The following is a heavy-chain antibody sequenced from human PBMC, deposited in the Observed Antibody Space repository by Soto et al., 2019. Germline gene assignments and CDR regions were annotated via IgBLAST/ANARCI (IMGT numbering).Heavy chain of an antibody. Sequence: SETLSLTCTVSGGSISSYYWTWIRQPPGKGLEWIGYIYYSGSTNYNPSLKSRVTISVDTSKNQFSLKLSSVTAADTAVYYCERSNEDYYYYYGMDVWGQGTTVTFSS. CDR1: GGSISSYY. CDR2: IYYSGST. J-gene: IGHJ6*02. V-gene: IGHV4-59*01. CDR3: ERSNEDYYYYYGMDV.